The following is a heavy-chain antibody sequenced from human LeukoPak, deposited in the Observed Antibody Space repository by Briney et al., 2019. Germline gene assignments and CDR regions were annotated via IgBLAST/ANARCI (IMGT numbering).Heavy chain of an antibody. CDR3: ARFKGYCSGGSCYHRAFDI. CDR2: IYYSGTT. CDR1: RGSISSTNYY. J-gene: IGHJ3*02. D-gene: IGHD2-15*01. Sequence: SETLSLICSVSRGSISSTNYYWGWIRQPPGKGLEWIGNIYYSGTTYYNPSLPSLKSRVTILIDTSKNQFSLRLRSVTAADTAVYYCARFKGYCSGGSCYHRAFDIWGQGTMVTVSS. V-gene: IGHV4-39*07.